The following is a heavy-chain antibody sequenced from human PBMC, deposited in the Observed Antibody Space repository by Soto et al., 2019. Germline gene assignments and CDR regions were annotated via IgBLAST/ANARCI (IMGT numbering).Heavy chain of an antibody. V-gene: IGHV3-23*01. Sequence: PGGSLRLSCAASGFTFSSYAMSWVRQAPGKGLEWVSAISGSGGSTYYADSVKGRFTISRDNSKNTLYLQMNSLRAEDTAVYYCAKDRGMIAGYYYGMDVWGHGTTVTVSS. CDR2: ISGSGGST. D-gene: IGHD3-22*01. J-gene: IGHJ6*02. CDR1: GFTFSSYA. CDR3: AKDRGMIAGYYYGMDV.